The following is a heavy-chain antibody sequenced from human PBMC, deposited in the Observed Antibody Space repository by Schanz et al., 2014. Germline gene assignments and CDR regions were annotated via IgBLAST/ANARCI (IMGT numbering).Heavy chain of an antibody. CDR3: ATIPRGNIYGYFDY. Sequence: QVQLRESGPGLVKPSETLSLTCTVSGVSISSHYWSWVRQAPGEGLEWIGYRFNSERAKYNPSLGSPIPMSLDTSKSQFSLHLRYVTAADTAVYYCATIPRGNIYGYFDYWGQGTLVTVSS. V-gene: IGHV4-59*11. J-gene: IGHJ4*02. CDR2: RFNSERA. D-gene: IGHD5-18*01. CDR1: GVSISSHY.